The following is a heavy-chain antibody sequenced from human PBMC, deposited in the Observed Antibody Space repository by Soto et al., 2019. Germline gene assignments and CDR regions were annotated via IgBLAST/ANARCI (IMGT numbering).Heavy chain of an antibody. CDR1: GYTLTGYY. Sequence: ASVKVSCKASGYTLTGYYMHWVRQAPGQGLEWMGWINPNSGGTNYAQKFQGWVTMTRDTSISTAYMELSRLRSDDTAVYYCARDSLHYGSGSYYTYRYYGMDVWG. V-gene: IGHV1-2*04. D-gene: IGHD3-10*01. J-gene: IGHJ6*02. CDR2: INPNSGGT. CDR3: ARDSLHYGSGSYYTYRYYGMDV.